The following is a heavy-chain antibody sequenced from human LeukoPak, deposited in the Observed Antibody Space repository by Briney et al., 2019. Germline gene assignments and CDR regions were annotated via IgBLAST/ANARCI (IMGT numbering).Heavy chain of an antibody. CDR2: LSMSSSYI. Sequence: NPGGSLRLSCAASGFTFSSYSMNWSPQAPGKRLEWGSPLSMSSSYIYYADSVKGRFTISRDNAKNSLYLQMNSLRAEDTAVYYCARDLSLYCSGGSCYSLNYWGQGTLVTVSS. J-gene: IGHJ4*02. V-gene: IGHV3-21*01. CDR3: ARDLSLYCSGGSCYSLNY. D-gene: IGHD2-15*01. CDR1: GFTFSSYS.